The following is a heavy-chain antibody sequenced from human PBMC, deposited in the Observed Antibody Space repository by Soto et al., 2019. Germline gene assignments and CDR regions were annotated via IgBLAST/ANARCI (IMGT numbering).Heavy chain of an antibody. CDR2: IYYSGSI. CDR3: ARLRGYADY. V-gene: IGHV4-59*08. D-gene: IGHD5-12*01. Sequence: SETLSLTCTVSGGSISSYYWSWIRQPPGKGLEWIGNIYYSGSINYNPSFKSRVTISVDTSKNQFTLKLSSVTAADTAVYYCARLRGYADYWGQGTLVTVSS. CDR1: GGSISSYY. J-gene: IGHJ4*02.